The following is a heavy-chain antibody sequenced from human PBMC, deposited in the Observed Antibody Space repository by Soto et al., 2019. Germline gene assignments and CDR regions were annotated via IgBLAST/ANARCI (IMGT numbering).Heavy chain of an antibody. Sequence: QVHLVESGGGVVQPGRSLRLSCAASGFSFSSYDMHWVRQAPGKGLEWVAMISYDGSDKYFSDSVKGRLTISRDNSKNTVSLELNSLRTKDTAAYYCAKGVHSPTQHDFDIWRQGTMVTVSS. CDR3: AKGVHSPTQHDFDI. CDR2: ISYDGSDK. CDR1: GFSFSSYD. J-gene: IGHJ3*02. V-gene: IGHV3-30*18. D-gene: IGHD6-13*01.